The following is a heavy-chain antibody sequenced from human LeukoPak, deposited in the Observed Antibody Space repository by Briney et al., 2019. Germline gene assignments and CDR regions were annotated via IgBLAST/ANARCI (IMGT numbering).Heavy chain of an antibody. CDR2: IYYSGST. CDR1: GGSISSGSYY. CDR3: ATIVQPYYFDY. V-gene: IGHV4-61*01. Sequence: SQTLSLTCTVSGGSISSGSYYWSWIRQPPGKGLEWIGYIYYSGSTNYNPSLKSRVTISVDTSKNQFSLKLSSVTAADTAVYYCATIVQPYYFDYWGQGTLVTVSS. D-gene: IGHD2-8*01. J-gene: IGHJ4*02.